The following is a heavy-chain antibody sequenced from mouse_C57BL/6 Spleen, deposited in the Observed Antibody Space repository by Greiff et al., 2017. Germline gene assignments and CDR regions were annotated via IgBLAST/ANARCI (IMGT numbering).Heavy chain of an antibody. V-gene: IGHV1-59*01. CDR1: GYTFTSYW. CDR2: IDPSDSYT. D-gene: IGHD2-4*01. Sequence: QVQLQQPGAELVRPGTSVKLSCKASGYTFTSYWMHWVKQRPGQGLEWIGVIDPSDSYTNYNQKFKGKATLTVDTSSSTAYMQLSSLTSEDSAVYYCARKVDYDGRFAYWGQGTLVTVSA. CDR3: ARKVDYDGRFAY. J-gene: IGHJ3*01.